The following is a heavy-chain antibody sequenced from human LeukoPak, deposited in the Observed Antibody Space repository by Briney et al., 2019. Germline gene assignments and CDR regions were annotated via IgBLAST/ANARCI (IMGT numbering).Heavy chain of an antibody. CDR2: ISPYNGDT. D-gene: IGHD5-24*01. CDR1: GYTFTSYG. Sequence: ASVKVSCKASGYTFTSYGISWVRQAPEQGLEWMGWISPYNGDTKYGQKLQGRVTMTTDTSTSTAYMELRSLRSDDTAVYYCARVGERWLQSKYYYNGMDVWGQGTTVTVSS. V-gene: IGHV1-18*01. CDR3: ARVGERWLQSKYYYNGMDV. J-gene: IGHJ6*02.